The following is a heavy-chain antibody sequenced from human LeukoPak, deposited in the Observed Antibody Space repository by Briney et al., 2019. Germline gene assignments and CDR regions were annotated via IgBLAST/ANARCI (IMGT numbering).Heavy chain of an antibody. CDR1: GYTFTSYY. CDR3: ARVGYSSSWVGGYFDY. Sequence: GASVKVSCKASGYTFTSYYMHWVRQAPGQGLEWMGIINPSGGSTSYAQKFQGRVTMTRDMSTSTVYMELSSLRSEDTAVYYCARVGYSSSWVGGYFDYWGQGTLVTVS. J-gene: IGHJ4*02. D-gene: IGHD6-13*01. V-gene: IGHV1-46*01. CDR2: INPSGGST.